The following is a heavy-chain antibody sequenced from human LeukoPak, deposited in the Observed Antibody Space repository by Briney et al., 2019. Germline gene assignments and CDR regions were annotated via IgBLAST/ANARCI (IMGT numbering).Heavy chain of an antibody. CDR1: GFAFSSFR. CDR3: ARLDWRGY. D-gene: IGHD2-21*01. CDR2: ISGNSADI. Sequence: GGSLRLSCGASGFAFSSFRMSWVRQAPGRGLEWVSSISGNSADINNADSLEGRFTISRDNAKNSLYLQLNSLTVEDAAVYYCARLDWRGYWGQGTLVTVSS. J-gene: IGHJ4*02. V-gene: IGHV3-21*01.